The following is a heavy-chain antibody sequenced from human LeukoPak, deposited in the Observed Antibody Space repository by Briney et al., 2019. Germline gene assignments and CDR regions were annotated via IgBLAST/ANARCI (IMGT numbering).Heavy chain of an antibody. CDR1: GFTFSYYA. V-gene: IGHV3-33*01. CDR3: ARELFSSGSCPDG. Sequence: QPGRSLRLSCAASGFTFSYYAIHWVRQAPGKGLEWVALIWSDGSNKYYADSVKGRITISRDNSKNTVYLQMNSQRAEDTAVYYCARELFSSGSCPDGWGQGTLVTVSS. CDR2: IWSDGSNK. D-gene: IGHD3-10*01. J-gene: IGHJ4*02.